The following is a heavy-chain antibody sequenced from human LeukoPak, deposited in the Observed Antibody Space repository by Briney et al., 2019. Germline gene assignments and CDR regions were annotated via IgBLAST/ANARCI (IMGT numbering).Heavy chain of an antibody. V-gene: IGHV3-23*01. Sequence: GGSLRLSCAASGFTFSSYGMSWVRQAPGKGLEWVSAISGSGGSTYYADSVKGRFTISRDNSKNTLYLQMNSLRAEDTAVYYCAKERGNWLNRGYFDYWGQGTLVTVSS. CDR1: GFTFSSYG. CDR3: AKERGNWLNRGYFDY. J-gene: IGHJ4*02. CDR2: ISGSGGST. D-gene: IGHD3-10*01.